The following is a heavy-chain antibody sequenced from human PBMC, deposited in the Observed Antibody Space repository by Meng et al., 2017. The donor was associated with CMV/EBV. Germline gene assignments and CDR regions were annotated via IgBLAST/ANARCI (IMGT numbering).Heavy chain of an antibody. J-gene: IGHJ2*01. CDR1: GYTFTSYG. CDR2: ISAYNGNT. V-gene: IGHV1-18*01. Sequence: VQRVHTGAQVRKPGAPVKCSCKASGYTFTSYGIPWVRQAPGQGLEWMGWISAYNGNTNYAQKLQGRVTMTTDTSTSTAYMELRSLRSDDTAVYYCARDLRPSTSPLDLWGRGTLVTVSS. CDR3: ARDLRPSTSPLDL. D-gene: IGHD2-2*01.